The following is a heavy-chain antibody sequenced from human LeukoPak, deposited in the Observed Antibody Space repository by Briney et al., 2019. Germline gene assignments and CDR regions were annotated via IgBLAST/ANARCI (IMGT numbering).Heavy chain of an antibody. V-gene: IGHV3-23*01. D-gene: IGHD6-13*01. CDR1: GFTFSSYA. Sequence: GGSLRLSCAASGFTFSSYAMSWVRQAPGKGLEWVSAISGSGGSTYYADSVKGRFTISRDNSKNTLYLQMNSLRAEDTAVYYCAKVQGRQQLVPYYFDYWGQGTLVTVSS. J-gene: IGHJ4*02. CDR2: ISGSGGST. CDR3: AKVQGRQQLVPYYFDY.